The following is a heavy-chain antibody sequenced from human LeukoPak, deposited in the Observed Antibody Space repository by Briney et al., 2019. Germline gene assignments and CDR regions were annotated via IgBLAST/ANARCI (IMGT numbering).Heavy chain of an antibody. Sequence: SVKVSCKASGGTFSSYAISWVRQAPGQGLEWMGRIIPILGIANYAQKFQGRVTITADKSTSTAYMELSSLRSEDTAVYYCARDPPNYYDSSGLLVVYWGQGTLVTVSS. D-gene: IGHD3-22*01. CDR3: ARDPPNYYDSSGLLVVY. V-gene: IGHV1-69*04. J-gene: IGHJ4*02. CDR1: GGTFSSYA. CDR2: IIPILGIA.